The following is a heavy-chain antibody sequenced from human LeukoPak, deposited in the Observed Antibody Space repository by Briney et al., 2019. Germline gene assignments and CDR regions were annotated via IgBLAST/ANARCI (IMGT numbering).Heavy chain of an antibody. V-gene: IGHV3-7*01. CDR2: INQYGRDK. D-gene: IGHD2-2*01. J-gene: IGHJ4*02. Sequence: GGALRLSCAASGFTFSGSWMSWLRQAPGKGLVLVAHINQYGRDKYYVASVKGRFTISSDNAKNSLYLQMNSLSAEDTAVYYCARATSWSHWGQGTLVTVSS. CDR1: GFTFSGSW. CDR3: ARATSWSH.